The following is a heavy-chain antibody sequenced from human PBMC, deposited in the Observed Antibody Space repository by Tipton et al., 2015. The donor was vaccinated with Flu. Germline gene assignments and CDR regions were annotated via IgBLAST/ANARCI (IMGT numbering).Heavy chain of an antibody. J-gene: IGHJ6*02. CDR3: ARHRGGPVLYGMDV. V-gene: IGHV4-38-2*01. CDR2: IYHSGST. D-gene: IGHD6-25*01. Sequence: TLSLTCAVSSYSISSDYYWGWIRQPPGKGLEWIGSIYHSGSTYYNPSLKSRVTISVDTSKNQVSLRLTSVTAADTAIFYCARHRGGPVLYGMDVWGQGTTVTVSS. CDR1: SYSISSDYY.